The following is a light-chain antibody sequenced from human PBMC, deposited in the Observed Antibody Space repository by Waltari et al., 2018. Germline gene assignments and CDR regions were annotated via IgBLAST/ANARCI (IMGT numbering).Light chain of an antibody. CDR3: SSYISGVTLYV. V-gene: IGLV2-14*03. Sequence: QSALTQPASVSGSPGQSITISCTGTSSDVGASNSVPWYQQHPGKAPKLMIYDVTKRPSGVSGRFSGSKSGNTASLTISGLQAEDEADYYCSSYISGVTLYVFGTGTKVTVL. CDR2: DVT. CDR1: SSDVGASNS. J-gene: IGLJ1*01.